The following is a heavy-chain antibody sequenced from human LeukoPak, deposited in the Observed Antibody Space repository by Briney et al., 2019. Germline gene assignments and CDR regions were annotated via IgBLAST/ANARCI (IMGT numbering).Heavy chain of an antibody. D-gene: IGHD6-13*01. V-gene: IGHV3-23*01. J-gene: IGHJ4*02. Sequence: GGSLRLSCAASGFTFSSYAMSWVRQAPGKGLEWVSAISGSGGSTYYADSVKGRFTSSRDNSKNTLYLQMNSLRAEDTPVYYCAKSSGYSSAAGTGTRRYFDYWGQGTLVTVSS. CDR2: ISGSGGST. CDR3: AKSSGYSSAAGTGTRRYFDY. CDR1: GFTFSSYA.